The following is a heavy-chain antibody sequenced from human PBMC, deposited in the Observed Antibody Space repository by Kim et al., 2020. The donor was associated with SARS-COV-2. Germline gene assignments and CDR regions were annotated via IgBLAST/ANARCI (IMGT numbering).Heavy chain of an antibody. Sequence: SVKVSCKASGGTFSSYAISWVRQAPGQGLEWMGGIIPIFGTANYAQKFQGRVTITADESTSTAYMELSSLRSEDTAVYYCARAGDDSSGYYYRDYFDYWGQGTLVTVSS. D-gene: IGHD3-22*01. V-gene: IGHV1-69*13. CDR1: GGTFSSYA. CDR3: ARAGDDSSGYYYRDYFDY. CDR2: IIPIFGTA. J-gene: IGHJ4*02.